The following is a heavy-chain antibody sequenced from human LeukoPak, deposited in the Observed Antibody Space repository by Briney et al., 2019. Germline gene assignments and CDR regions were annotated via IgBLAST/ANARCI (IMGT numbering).Heavy chain of an antibody. CDR1: GFTFSSYW. CDR3: ARDTDPDY. J-gene: IGHJ4*02. V-gene: IGHV3-7*05. CDR2: MNQDGSQK. Sequence: GGSLRLSCAASGFTFSSYWMTWVRQAPGKWLEWVANMNQDGSQKYYVDSVKGRFTISRDNAKNSLYLLMNSLRAEDTAVYYCARDTDPDYWGQGTLVTVSS.